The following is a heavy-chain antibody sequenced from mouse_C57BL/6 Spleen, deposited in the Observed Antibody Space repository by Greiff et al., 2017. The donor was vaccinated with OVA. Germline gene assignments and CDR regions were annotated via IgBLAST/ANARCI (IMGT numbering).Heavy chain of an antibody. Sequence: QVQLQQSGTELVKPGASVKLYCKASGYTFTSYWMHWVKQRPGQGLEWIGNINPSNGGTNYNEKFKSKATLTVDKSSSTAYMQLSSLTSEDSAVYYCARDYYGSSYRTNFDYWGQGTTLTVSS. CDR2: INPSNGGT. CDR3: ARDYYGSSYRTNFDY. J-gene: IGHJ2*01. CDR1: GYTFTSYW. V-gene: IGHV1-53*01. D-gene: IGHD1-1*01.